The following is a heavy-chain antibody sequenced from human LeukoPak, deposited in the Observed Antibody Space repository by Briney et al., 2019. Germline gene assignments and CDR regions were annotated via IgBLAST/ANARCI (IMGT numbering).Heavy chain of an antibody. V-gene: IGHV3-43D*03. CDR2: ISWDGGST. Sequence: PGGSLRLSCAASGFTFDDYAMHWVRQAPGKGLEWVSLISWDGGSTYYADSVKGRFTISRDNSRSSLYLQMNSLRAEDSALYYCTKGYYYDSSGGLNYWGQGTLVTVSS. CDR3: TKGYYYDSSGGLNY. CDR1: GFTFDDYA. J-gene: IGHJ4*02. D-gene: IGHD3-22*01.